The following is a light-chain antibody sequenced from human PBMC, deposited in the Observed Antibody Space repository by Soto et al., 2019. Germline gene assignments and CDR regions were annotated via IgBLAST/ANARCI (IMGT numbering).Light chain of an antibody. CDR1: PDISNY. Sequence: DIPMTQSPSSLSASVGDRVTITFQASPDISNYLNWYQKKPGKAPKLLIFDASNVETGVPSRFSWSGSGTDFPFTIHSLQPEDAAPYYCQQYEDLPLTFGGGTKLGIK. V-gene: IGKV1-33*01. CDR3: QQYEDLPLT. J-gene: IGKJ4*01. CDR2: DAS.